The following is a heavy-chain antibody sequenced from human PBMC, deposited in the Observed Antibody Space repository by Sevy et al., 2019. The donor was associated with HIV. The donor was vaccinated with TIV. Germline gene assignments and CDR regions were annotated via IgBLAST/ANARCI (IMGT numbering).Heavy chain of an antibody. Sequence: KQSQTLSLTCTVSGGSISSSSYYWGWIRQPPGKGLEWIGSIYYSGSTYYNPSLKSRVTISVVTSKNQFSLKLSSVTAAETAVYYCAGHPYYDFWSGYPGGHYYYYYGMDVWGQGTTVTVSS. V-gene: IGHV4-39*01. CDR1: GGSISSSSYY. J-gene: IGHJ6*02. CDR3: AGHPYYDFWSGYPGGHYYYYYGMDV. CDR2: IYYSGST. D-gene: IGHD3-3*01.